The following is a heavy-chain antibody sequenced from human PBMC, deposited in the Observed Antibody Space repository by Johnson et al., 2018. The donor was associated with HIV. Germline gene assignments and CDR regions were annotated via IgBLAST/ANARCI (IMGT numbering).Heavy chain of an antibody. J-gene: IGHJ3*01. CDR1: GFTFNEYD. D-gene: IGHD3-22*01. CDR2: INWNGATP. CDR3: ARDTYYYDTGGYRIRPRAFDV. Sequence: VQLVESGGRVARPGGSLRLSCEASGFTFNEYDMSWVRQAPGKGLEWVSGINWNGATPGSADSVKGRFPISRDNAKTFLYLQMNSLRVEDTALYFCARDTYYYDTGGYRIRPRAFDVWGKGTMVTVSS. V-gene: IGHV3-20*04.